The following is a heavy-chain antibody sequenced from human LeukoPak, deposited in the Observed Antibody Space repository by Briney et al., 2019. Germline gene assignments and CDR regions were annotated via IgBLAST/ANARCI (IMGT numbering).Heavy chain of an antibody. CDR2: ISSSSSYI. J-gene: IGHJ3*02. V-gene: IGHV3-21*01. Sequence: GGSLRLSCTASGFTFGDYAMTWVRQAPGKGLEWVSSISSSSSYIYYADSVKGRFTISRDNAKNSLYLQMNSLRAEDTAVYYCARDRSTGLRLGDAFDIWGQGTMVTVSS. CDR1: GFTFGDYA. CDR3: ARDRSTGLRLGDAFDI. D-gene: IGHD5-12*01.